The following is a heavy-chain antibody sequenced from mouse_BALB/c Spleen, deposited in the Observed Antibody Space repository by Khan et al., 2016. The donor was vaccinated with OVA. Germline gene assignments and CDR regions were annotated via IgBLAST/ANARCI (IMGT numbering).Heavy chain of an antibody. D-gene: IGHD2-14*01. J-gene: IGHJ3*01. CDR1: GYTFTTYT. V-gene: IGHV1-4*01. CDR2: INPSNGYT. Sequence: VQLKQSGAELARPGASVKMSCKASGYTFTTYTMHWVKQRPGQGLEWIGYINPSNGYTNYNQTFKDKSTLTADKSSSTAYMQLSSLTSDYSAVYYCARGGAYYRSDGWFSYWGQGTLVTVSA. CDR3: ARGGAYYRSDGWFSY.